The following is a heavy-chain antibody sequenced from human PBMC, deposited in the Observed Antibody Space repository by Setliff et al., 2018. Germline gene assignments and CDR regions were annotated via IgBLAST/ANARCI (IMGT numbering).Heavy chain of an antibody. CDR2: IYTSWST. D-gene: IGHD3-3*01. CDR3: ARMSGFQYMDV. V-gene: IGHV4-61*09. J-gene: IGHJ6*03. Sequence: SETLSLTCTVSDDSISSRHYYWSWIRQPAGKGLEWLGQIYTSWSTNYNPSLQGRASLAIDASKRQFSLKLTSVTAADTAVYYCARMSGFQYMDVWGKGTTVTVSS. CDR1: DDSISSRHYY.